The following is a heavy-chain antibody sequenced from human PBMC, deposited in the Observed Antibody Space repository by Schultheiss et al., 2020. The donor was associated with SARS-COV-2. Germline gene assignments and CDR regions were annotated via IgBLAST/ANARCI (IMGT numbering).Heavy chain of an antibody. V-gene: IGHV4-59*01. D-gene: IGHD3-10*01. Sequence: SQTLSLTCTVSGSSISGYFWTWIRQPPGKGLEQVGNIYYTGITKYSPSLKSRITISVDTSKKQFSLRLGSVTAADTAVYYCARAAPVEQLFSVRGGHLDYWGRGALVTVSS. CDR1: GSSISGYF. J-gene: IGHJ4*02. CDR3: ARAAPVEQLFSVRGGHLDY. CDR2: IYYTGIT.